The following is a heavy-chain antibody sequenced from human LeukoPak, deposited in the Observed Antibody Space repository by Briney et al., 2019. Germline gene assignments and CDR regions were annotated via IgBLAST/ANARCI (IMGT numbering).Heavy chain of an antibody. Sequence: GGSLRLSCAASGFTFSSYPMSWVRQAPGKGLVWVSRIGGNGGDTHNADSVKGRFTISRDNSKNTLFLQMDSLRVEATAVYYCAKGTFSATGPEYWGQGTLVTVSS. V-gene: IGHV3-23*01. D-gene: IGHD6-13*01. CDR3: AKGTFSATGPEY. CDR2: IGGNGGDT. CDR1: GFTFSSYP. J-gene: IGHJ4*02.